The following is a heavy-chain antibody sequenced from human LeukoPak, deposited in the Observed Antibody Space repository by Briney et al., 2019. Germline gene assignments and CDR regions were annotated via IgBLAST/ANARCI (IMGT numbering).Heavy chain of an antibody. CDR1: GYTFSNYG. CDR3: ASVPARNDFWSGYSGYFDY. D-gene: IGHD3-3*01. V-gene: IGHV1-18*01. J-gene: IGHJ4*02. CDR2: IRADNGNT. Sequence: ASVKVSCKASGYTFSNYGFSWVRQAPGQGLEWMGWIRADNGNTNYARKVQGRVTMTTDSSTSTAYMQLWGLTSDDTAVYYCASVPARNDFWSGYSGYFDYWGQGTLVTVSS.